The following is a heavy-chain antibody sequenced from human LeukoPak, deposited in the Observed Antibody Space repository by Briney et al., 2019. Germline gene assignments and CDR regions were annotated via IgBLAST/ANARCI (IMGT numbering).Heavy chain of an antibody. CDR1: GYTFTSYY. Sequence: ASVKVSCKASGYTFTSYYMHWVRQAPGQGLEWMGIINPSGGRTSYAQKLQGRVTMTRDTSTSTVYMELSSLRSEDTAVYYCARDNLPWFGELLPLLEYFQHWGQGTLVTVSS. CDR2: INPSGGRT. CDR3: ARDNLPWFGELLPLLEYFQH. V-gene: IGHV1-46*01. J-gene: IGHJ1*01. D-gene: IGHD3-10*01.